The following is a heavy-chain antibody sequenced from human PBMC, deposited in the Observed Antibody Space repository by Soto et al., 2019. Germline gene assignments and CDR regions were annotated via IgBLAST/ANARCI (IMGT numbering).Heavy chain of an antibody. D-gene: IGHD3-22*01. Sequence: QVQLVESGGGVVQPGRSLRLSCAASGFTFSSYGMHWVRQAPGKGLEWVAVIWYDGSNKYYADSVKGRFTISRDNSKNTLYLQMNSLRAEDTAVYYCARGTTRVISNPPAGTPPPGFGLWGPGTLVTVSS. CDR3: ARGTTRVISNPPAGTPPPGFGL. J-gene: IGHJ2*01. CDR1: GFTFSSYG. CDR2: IWYDGSNK. V-gene: IGHV3-33*01.